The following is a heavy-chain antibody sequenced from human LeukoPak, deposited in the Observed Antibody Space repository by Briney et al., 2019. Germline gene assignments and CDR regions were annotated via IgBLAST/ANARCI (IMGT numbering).Heavy chain of an antibody. V-gene: IGHV3-15*01. CDR3: TTAGIQLWLLLGFDY. Sequence: TGGSLRLSCAGSGFIFSTYVMGWVRQAPGKGLEWVGRIKSKTDGGTTDYAAPVKGRFTISRDDSKNTLYLQMNSLKTEDTAVYYCTTAGIQLWLLLGFDYWGQGTLVTVSS. D-gene: IGHD5-18*01. CDR1: GFIFSTYV. J-gene: IGHJ4*02. CDR2: IKSKTDGGTT.